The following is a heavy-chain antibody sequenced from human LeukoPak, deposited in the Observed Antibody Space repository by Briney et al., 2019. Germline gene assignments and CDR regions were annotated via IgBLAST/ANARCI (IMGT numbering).Heavy chain of an antibody. J-gene: IGHJ6*02. D-gene: IGHD3-10*01. CDR2: MNPNSGNT. Sequence: ASVKVSCKASGYTFTRYDINWVRQSTGQGLEWMGWMNPNSGNTGYAQKFQGRVTMTRNTSISTAYMELSSLRSEDTAVYYCASVVSLRGDYYYGMDVWGQGTTVTVSS. V-gene: IGHV1-8*01. CDR1: GYTFTRYD. CDR3: ASVVSLRGDYYYGMDV.